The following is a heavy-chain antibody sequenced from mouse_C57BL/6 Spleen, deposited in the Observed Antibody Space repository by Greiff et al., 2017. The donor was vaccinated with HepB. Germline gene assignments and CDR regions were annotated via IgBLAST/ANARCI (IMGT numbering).Heavy chain of an antibody. V-gene: IGHV1-81*01. D-gene: IGHD1-1*01. CDR2: IYPRSGNT. J-gene: IGHJ1*03. CDR3: ARPPYYYGRSPWYFDV. Sequence: VHLQQSGAALARPGASVTLSCKASGYTFTSYGISWVKQRTGQGLEWIGAIYPRSGNTYYNEKFKGKATVTADKSSSTAYMELRSLTSEDSEVYFCARPPYYYGRSPWYFDVWGTGATGTGAS. CDR1: GYTFTSYG.